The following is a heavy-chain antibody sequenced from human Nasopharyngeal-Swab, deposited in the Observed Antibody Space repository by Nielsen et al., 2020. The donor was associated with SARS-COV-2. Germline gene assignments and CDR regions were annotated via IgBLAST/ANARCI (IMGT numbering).Heavy chain of an antibody. CDR3: ARAADHDPDAFDI. CDR1: GFTFSDYY. Sequence: GESLKISCAASGFTFSDYYMSWISQAPGKGLEWVSYISSSGSTIYYADSVKGRFTISRDNAKNSLYLQMNSLRAEDTAVYYCARAADHDPDAFDIWGQGTMVTVSS. CDR2: ISSSGSTI. J-gene: IGHJ3*02. V-gene: IGHV3-11*01.